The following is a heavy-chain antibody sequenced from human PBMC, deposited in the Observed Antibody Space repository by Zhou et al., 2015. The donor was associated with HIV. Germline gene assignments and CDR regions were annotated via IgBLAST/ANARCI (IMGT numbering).Heavy chain of an antibody. CDR1: GFTFSSYA. CDR3: ARERAVAGTALRY. D-gene: IGHD6-19*01. CDR2: ISYDGSNK. Sequence: QVQLVESGGGVVQPGRSLRLSCAASGFTFSSYAMHWVRQAPGKGLEWVAVISYDGSNKYYADSVKGRFTISRDNSKNTLYLQMNSLRAEDTAVYYCARERAVAGTALRYWGQGTLGHRLL. J-gene: IGHJ4*02. V-gene: IGHV3-30-3*01.